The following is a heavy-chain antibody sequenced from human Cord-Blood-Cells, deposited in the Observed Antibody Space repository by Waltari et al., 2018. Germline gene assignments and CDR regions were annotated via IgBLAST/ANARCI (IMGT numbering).Heavy chain of an antibody. J-gene: IGHJ4*02. CDR2: IDYSGST. Sequence: QLQLQESGPGLVKPSETLSLTCTVSGGSISSSSYYWGWIRQPPGKGLEWIGSIDYSGSTDYDPARKRRVTISVDTSKNQFSLKLSSVTAADTAVYYCAGFYYYGSGSYFDYWGQGTLVTVSS. D-gene: IGHD3-10*01. V-gene: IGHV4-39*01. CDR1: GGSISSSSYY. CDR3: AGFYYYGSGSYFDY.